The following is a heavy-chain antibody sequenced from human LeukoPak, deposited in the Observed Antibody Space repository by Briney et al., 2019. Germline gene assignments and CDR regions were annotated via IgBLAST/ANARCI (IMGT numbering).Heavy chain of an antibody. D-gene: IGHD3-10*01. CDR2: ISYDGSNK. CDR1: GFTFSSYA. Sequence: GRSLSLSCAASGFTFSSYAVQWVRQAPGKGREWVAVISYDGSNKYYADSVKGRFTISRDNSKNTLYLQMNSLRAEDTAVYCCAGAATMGRDSSLDVWGKGTTVTVSP. CDR3: AGAATMGRDSSLDV. J-gene: IGHJ6*04. V-gene: IGHV3-30*04.